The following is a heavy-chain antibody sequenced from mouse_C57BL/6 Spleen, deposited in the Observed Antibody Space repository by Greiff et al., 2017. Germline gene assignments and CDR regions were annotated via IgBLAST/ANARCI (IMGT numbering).Heavy chain of an antibody. J-gene: IGHJ3*01. CDR3: ARQGYYYGSSPAWFAY. CDR1: GYTFTSYW. D-gene: IGHD1-1*01. Sequence: QVQLQQPGTELVKPGASVKLSCKASGYTFTSYWMHWVKQRPGRGLEWIGNINPSNGGTNYNEKFKSKATLTVDISSSTAYMQLSSLTSEDSAVYYCARQGYYYGSSPAWFAYWGQGTLVTVSA. CDR2: INPSNGGT. V-gene: IGHV1-53*01.